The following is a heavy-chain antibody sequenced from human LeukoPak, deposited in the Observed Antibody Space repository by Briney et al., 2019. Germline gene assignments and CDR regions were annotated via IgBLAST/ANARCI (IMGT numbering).Heavy chain of an antibody. Sequence: GGSLRLSCAASGFTFSRYGMHWVRQAPGKGVEWVAVISYDGTDKYYADSVKGRFTISRDNSKNTLSLQMNSLRAEDTAVYYCAKEVVLNWCDSWGQGTLVTVSS. CDR1: GFTFSRYG. CDR3: AKEVVLNWCDS. D-gene: IGHD2-8*02. V-gene: IGHV3-30*18. J-gene: IGHJ5*01. CDR2: ISYDGTDK.